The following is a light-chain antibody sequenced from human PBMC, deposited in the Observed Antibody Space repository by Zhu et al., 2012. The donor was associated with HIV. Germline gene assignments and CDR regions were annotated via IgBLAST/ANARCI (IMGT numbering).Light chain of an antibody. Sequence: EVVLTQSPGTLSLSPGERATLSCRASQSISNNYLGWYQQKPGQAPRLLISRASDRATGIPARFSGSGSRTEFTLTISSLESEDFAVYYCQQYNNWPPTFGQGTKVEMK. CDR2: RAS. CDR1: QSISNN. J-gene: IGKJ1*01. CDR3: QQYNNWPPT. V-gene: IGKV3D-15*01.